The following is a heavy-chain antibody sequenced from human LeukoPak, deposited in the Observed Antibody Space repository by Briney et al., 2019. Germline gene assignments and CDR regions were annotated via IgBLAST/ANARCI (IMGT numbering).Heavy chain of an antibody. V-gene: IGHV3-11*01. J-gene: IGHJ5*02. CDR2: ISNSGSSM. Sequence: GGSLRLSCAASGLTFSDSYMSWIRQAPGKGLEWVSYISNSGSSMYYADSVKGRFTISRDNAKNSLYLQMNSLRADDTAVYYCARARGLGPGGWFDPWGQGTRVTVSS. CDR3: ARARGLGPGGWFDP. D-gene: IGHD3-10*01. CDR1: GLTFSDSY.